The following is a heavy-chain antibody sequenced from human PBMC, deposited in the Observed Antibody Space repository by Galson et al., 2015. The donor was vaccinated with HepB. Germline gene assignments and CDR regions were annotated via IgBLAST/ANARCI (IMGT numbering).Heavy chain of an antibody. V-gene: IGHV3-48*03. CDR2: ISSGSLTI. CDR1: GFTFSSYE. D-gene: IGHD3-16*01. J-gene: IGHJ4*02. Sequence: SLRLSCAASGFTFSSYEMNWVHQAPGKGLEWISYISSGSLTIYYADSVRGRFTISRDNANNSLYLQMNSLGAEDSAVYFCARDYDRFDFWGRGTLVTVSS. CDR3: ARDYDRFDF.